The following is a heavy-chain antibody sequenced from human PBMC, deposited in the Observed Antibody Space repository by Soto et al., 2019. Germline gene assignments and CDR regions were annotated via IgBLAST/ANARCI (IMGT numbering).Heavy chain of an antibody. Sequence: PSETLSLTCTVSGGSISSYYWSWIRQPPGKGLEWIGYIYYSGSTNYNPSLKSRVTISVDTSKNQFSLKLSSVTAADTAVYYCARGGWTYYYDSSGYYDYWGQGTLVTVSS. J-gene: IGHJ4*02. CDR2: IYYSGST. CDR1: GGSISSYY. CDR3: ARGGWTYYYDSSGYYDY. V-gene: IGHV4-59*01. D-gene: IGHD3-22*01.